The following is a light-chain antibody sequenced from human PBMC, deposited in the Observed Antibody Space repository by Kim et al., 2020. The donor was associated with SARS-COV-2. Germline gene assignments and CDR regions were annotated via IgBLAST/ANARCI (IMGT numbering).Light chain of an antibody. Sequence: EIVMTQSPATLSVSPGERATLSCRASQSVSSNLAWYQQKPGQAPRLLIYGASTRATGIPARFSGSGSGTEFTLTISSLQSEDFAVYYCQQYNNWPPTNFGGGTKVDIK. CDR1: QSVSSN. CDR3: QQYNNWPPTN. J-gene: IGKJ4*01. V-gene: IGKV3-15*01. CDR2: GAS.